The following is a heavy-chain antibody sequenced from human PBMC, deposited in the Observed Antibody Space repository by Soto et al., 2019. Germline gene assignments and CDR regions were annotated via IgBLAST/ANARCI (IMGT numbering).Heavy chain of an antibody. D-gene: IGHD3-10*01. Sequence: GGSLRLSCAASGFTFSSYGMHWVRQAPGKGLEWVAVISYDGSNKYYADSVKGRFTISRDNSKNTLYLQMNSLRAEDTAVYYCAKDPNGSGSYYRYYYGMDVWGQGTTVTVSS. CDR3: AKDPNGSGSYYRYYYGMDV. CDR2: ISYDGSNK. CDR1: GFTFSSYG. J-gene: IGHJ6*02. V-gene: IGHV3-30*18.